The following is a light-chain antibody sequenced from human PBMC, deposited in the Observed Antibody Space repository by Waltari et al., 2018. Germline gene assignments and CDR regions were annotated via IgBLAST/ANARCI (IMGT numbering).Light chain of an antibody. CDR3: QQSYNTPRT. CDR2: AAS. J-gene: IGKJ3*01. Sequence: DIQMTQSPPSVSASVGDRVTITCRASQGISTHLNWYQQKPGKAPKLLIYAASNLQSGVPSRFSGRGSETDFTLTISSLQPEDFAVYYCQQSYNTPRTFGPGTKVDIK. V-gene: IGKV1-39*01. CDR1: QGISTH.